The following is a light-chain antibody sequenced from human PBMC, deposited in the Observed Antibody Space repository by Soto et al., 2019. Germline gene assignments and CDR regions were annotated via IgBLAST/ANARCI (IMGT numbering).Light chain of an antibody. J-gene: IGLJ2*01. CDR2: EVS. V-gene: IGLV2-23*02. Sequence: QSALTQPASVSGSPGQSVTISCTGTSSDVGSYNLVSWYQQHPGKAPKLMIYEVSKRPSGVSNRFSGSKSGNTASLTIGGLQAEDEADYCRCSYAGSSTLVFGGGTKLTVL. CDR1: SSDVGSYNL. CDR3: CSYAGSSTLV.